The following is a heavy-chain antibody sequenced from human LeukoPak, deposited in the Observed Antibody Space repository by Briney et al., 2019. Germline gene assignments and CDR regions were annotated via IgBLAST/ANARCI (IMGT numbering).Heavy chain of an antibody. CDR1: GFTFSDYA. V-gene: IGHV3-66*01. Sequence: GGSLRLSCAASGFTFSDYAMHWVRQAPGKGLEWVSVIYSGGSTYYADSVKGRFTISRDNSKNTLYLQMNSLRAEDTAVYYCARVNWNCSGGSCTTYYFDYWGQGTLVTVSS. CDR3: ARVNWNCSGGSCTTYYFDY. CDR2: IYSGGST. D-gene: IGHD2-15*01. J-gene: IGHJ4*02.